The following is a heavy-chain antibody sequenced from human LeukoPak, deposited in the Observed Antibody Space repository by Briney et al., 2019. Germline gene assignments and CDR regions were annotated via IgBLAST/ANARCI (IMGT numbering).Heavy chain of an antibody. D-gene: IGHD3-3*01. J-gene: IGHJ4*02. V-gene: IGHV1-24*01. CDR3: ATVQILEWFVFDY. CDR2: FDPEDGET. Sequence: ASVKVSCKVSGYTLTELSMHWVRQAPGKGLVSMGGFDPEDGETIYAQKFQGRVTMTEDTSTDTAYMELSSLRSEDTAVYYCATVQILEWFVFDYWGQGTLVTVSS. CDR1: GYTLTELS.